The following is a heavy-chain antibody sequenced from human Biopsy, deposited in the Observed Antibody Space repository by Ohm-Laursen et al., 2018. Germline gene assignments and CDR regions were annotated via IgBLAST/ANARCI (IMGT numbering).Heavy chain of an antibody. J-gene: IGHJ5*02. CDR1: GGSISNNNYY. CDR3: ARDYDTSGYYYVS. CDR2: IFYRGST. Sequence: SRTLSLTCTVSGGSISNNNYYWGWLRQPPGKGLEWIGSIFYRGSTHYKPSLKSQVNISVDTSKNQFSLKLNSVTAADTAVYYCARDYDTSGYYYVSWGQGTLVTVSS. D-gene: IGHD3-22*01. V-gene: IGHV4-39*01.